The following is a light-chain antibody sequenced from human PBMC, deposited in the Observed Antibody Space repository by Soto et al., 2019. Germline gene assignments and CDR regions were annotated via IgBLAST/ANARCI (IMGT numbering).Light chain of an antibody. J-gene: IGLJ3*02. CDR2: DDR. CDR1: KLADKS. V-gene: IGLV3-21*02. Sequence: SYELTQAPSVSVAPGQRARITCAGNKLADKSVHWYQQKPGQAPGLVVYDDRDRPSGVPERFSGTNSDNVAALTIFRVEAGDEADYFCQVWDSDSDHWVFGGGTKPPS. CDR3: QVWDSDSDHWV.